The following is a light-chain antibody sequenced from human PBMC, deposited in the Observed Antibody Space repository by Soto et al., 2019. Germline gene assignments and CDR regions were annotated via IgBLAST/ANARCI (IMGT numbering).Light chain of an antibody. CDR1: QSVSSN. Sequence: EIVVTQSPATLSVSAGERATLSCRAAQSVSSNLAWYQQRPGQAPRLLIYGASTRATGIPARFSGSGSGTEFTLTISSLQSEDSAVYFCQQYDDWPPWTFGQGTKVDIK. J-gene: IGKJ1*01. CDR3: QQYDDWPPWT. CDR2: GAS. V-gene: IGKV3-15*01.